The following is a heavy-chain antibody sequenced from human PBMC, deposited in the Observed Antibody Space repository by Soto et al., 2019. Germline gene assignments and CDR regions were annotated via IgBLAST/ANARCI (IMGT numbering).Heavy chain of an antibody. V-gene: IGHV1-18*01. CDR3: VRNSPIGSTFSGHDGIDY. CDR1: GYTFTSYG. CDR2: ISAYNGNT. Sequence: ASVKVSCKASGYTFTSYGISWVRQAPGQGLEWMGWISAYNGNTNYVQKFQGRVTITADKSTGTAYMELNSLRSEDTAIYYCVRNSPIGSTFSGHDGIDYWGQGTLVTVSS. D-gene: IGHD5-12*01. J-gene: IGHJ4*02.